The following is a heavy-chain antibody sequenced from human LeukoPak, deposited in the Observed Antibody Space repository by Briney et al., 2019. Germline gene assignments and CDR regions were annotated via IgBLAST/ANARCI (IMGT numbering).Heavy chain of an antibody. CDR1: GFTFSSYS. CDR3: AREEHGSGRPFDY. V-gene: IGHV3-21*01. J-gene: IGHJ4*02. Sequence: GGSLRLSCAASGFTFSSYSMNWVRQAPGKGLEWVSSISSSSSYIYYADSVKGRFTISRDNAKSSLYLQMNSLRAEDTAVYYCAREEHGSGRPFDYWGPGTLVTVSS. CDR2: ISSSSSYI. D-gene: IGHD3-10*01.